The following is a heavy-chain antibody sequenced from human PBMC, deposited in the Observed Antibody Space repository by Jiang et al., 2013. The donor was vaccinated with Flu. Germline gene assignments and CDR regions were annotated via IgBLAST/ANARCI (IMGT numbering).Heavy chain of an antibody. CDR2: IYYSGST. V-gene: IGHV4-31*03. CDR3: ARAVSAAAGIDFDY. CDR1: GGSISSGGYY. J-gene: IGHJ4*02. Sequence: GPGLVKPSQTLSLTCTVSGGSISSGGYYWSWIRQHPGKGLEWIGYIYYSGSTYYNPSPFFKSRVTISVDTSKNQFSLKLSSVTAADTAVYYCARAVSAAAGIDFDYWGQGTLVTVSS. D-gene: IGHD6-13*01.